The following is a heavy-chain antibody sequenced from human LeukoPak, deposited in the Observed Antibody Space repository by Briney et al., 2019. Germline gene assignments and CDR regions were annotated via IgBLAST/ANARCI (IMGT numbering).Heavy chain of an antibody. J-gene: IGHJ4*02. CDR1: GGSISSYY. CDR2: IYYSGST. Sequence: SETLSLTCTVSGGSISSYYGNWIRQPPGKGLEWIGYIYYSGSTHYNPSLKSRVTISVDTSKNQFSLNLSSVTAADTAVYYCARGSTILFGYWGQGILVTVSS. D-gene: IGHD5/OR15-5a*01. CDR3: ARGSTILFGY. V-gene: IGHV4-59*01.